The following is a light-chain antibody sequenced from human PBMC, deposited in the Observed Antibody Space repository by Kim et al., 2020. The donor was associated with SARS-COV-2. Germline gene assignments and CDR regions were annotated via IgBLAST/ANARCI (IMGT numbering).Light chain of an antibody. Sequence: QSVVTQPASVSGSPGQSITISCTGTSSDVGSYKYVSWYQQHPGKAPKLMIYAVSNRPSGVSNRFSGSKSGNTASLTISGLQAEDEADYYCSSYTRSSTNYVFGTGTKVTVL. J-gene: IGLJ1*01. CDR1: SSDVGSYKY. CDR3: SSYTRSSTNYV. V-gene: IGLV2-14*03. CDR2: AVS.